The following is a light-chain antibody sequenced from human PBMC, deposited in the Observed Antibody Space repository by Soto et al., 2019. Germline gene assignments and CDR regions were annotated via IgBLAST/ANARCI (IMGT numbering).Light chain of an antibody. CDR1: QSLLHSNGYNY. Sequence: DVVMTQSPLSLPVTPGEPASISCRSSQSLLHSNGYNYLDWYLQKPGQSPQLLIYLGSNRASGVPDRXSGSXXXTDFTLKISRVEAEDVGVYYCMEALETPWTFGQGTKVEIK. CDR3: MEALETPWT. CDR2: LGS. J-gene: IGKJ1*01. V-gene: IGKV2-28*01.